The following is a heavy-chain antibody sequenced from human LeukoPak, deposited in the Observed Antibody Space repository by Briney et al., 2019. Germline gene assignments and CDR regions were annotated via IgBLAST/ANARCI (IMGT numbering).Heavy chain of an antibody. D-gene: IGHD5-12*01. CDR2: INSDGSST. V-gene: IGHV3-74*01. CDR3: ARMDIVATIPFDY. CDR1: SFTFRSYW. Sequence: PGGSLRLSCAASSFTFRSYWMHWVRQAPGKGLVWVSRINSDGSSTSYADSVKGRFTISRDNAKNTLYLQMNSLRAEGTAVYYCARMDIVATIPFDYWGQGTLVTVSS. J-gene: IGHJ4*02.